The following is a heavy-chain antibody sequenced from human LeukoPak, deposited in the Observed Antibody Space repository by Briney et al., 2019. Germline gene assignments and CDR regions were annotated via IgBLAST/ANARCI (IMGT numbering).Heavy chain of an antibody. Sequence: PSETLSLTCTVSGGSISSYYWSWIRQPPGKGLEWIGYIYYSGSTNYNPSLKSRVTISVDTSKNQFSLKLSSVTAADTAVYYCAGDRAPVLRYFDWLGSHAFDIWGQGTMVTVSS. CDR2: IYYSGST. V-gene: IGHV4-59*01. CDR1: GGSISSYY. D-gene: IGHD3-9*01. J-gene: IGHJ3*02. CDR3: AGDRAPVLRYFDWLGSHAFDI.